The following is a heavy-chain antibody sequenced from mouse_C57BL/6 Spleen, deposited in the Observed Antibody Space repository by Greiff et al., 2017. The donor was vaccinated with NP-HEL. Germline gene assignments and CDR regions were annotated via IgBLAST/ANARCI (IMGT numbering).Heavy chain of an antibody. D-gene: IGHD4-1*02. V-gene: IGHV1-80*01. CDR3: ARGNWDAYYAMDY. Sequence: QVQLQQSGAELVKPGASVKISCKASGYAFSSYGMNWVKQRPGKGLEWIGQIYPGDGDTNYNGKFKGKATLTADKSSSTAYMQLSSLTSEDSAVYFCARGNWDAYYAMDYWGNGTSVTVSS. CDR1: GYAFSSYG. J-gene: IGHJ4*01. CDR2: IYPGDGDT.